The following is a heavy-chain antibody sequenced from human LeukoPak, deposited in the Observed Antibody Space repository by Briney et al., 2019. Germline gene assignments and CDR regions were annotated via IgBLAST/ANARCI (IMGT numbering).Heavy chain of an antibody. D-gene: IGHD1-7*01. J-gene: IGHJ2*01. Sequence: GESLKISCKGSGYSFTSYWIGWVLQMPGKGLEWMVIIYPGDSDTRYSPSFQGQVTISADKSISTAYLQWSSLKASDTAMYYCARRLELRENWYFDLWGRGTLVTVSS. CDR1: GYSFTSYW. CDR3: ARRLELRENWYFDL. CDR2: IYPGDSDT. V-gene: IGHV5-51*01.